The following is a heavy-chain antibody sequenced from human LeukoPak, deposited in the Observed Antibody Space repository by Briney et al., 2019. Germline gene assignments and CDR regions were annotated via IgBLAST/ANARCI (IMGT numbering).Heavy chain of an antibody. CDR2: IRGSSTTI. J-gene: IGHJ4*02. D-gene: IGHD2-2*01. V-gene: IGHV3-48*01. CDR1: GFTFSTSS. Sequence: SGGSLRLSCAASGFTFSTSSMNWVRQAPGKGLEWVSYIRGSSTTIYYADSVKGRFTVSRDNAQNSLYLQMNNLRAEDTAVYFCARESRSHCGTDACYGPYFDYWGQGTLVTVSS. CDR3: ARESRSHCGTDACYGPYFDY.